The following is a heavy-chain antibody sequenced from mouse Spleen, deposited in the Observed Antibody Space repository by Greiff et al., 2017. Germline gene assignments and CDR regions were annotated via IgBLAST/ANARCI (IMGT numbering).Heavy chain of an antibody. J-gene: IGHJ1*01. CDR1: GYTFTSYG. V-gene: IGHV1-81*01. D-gene: IGHD1-1*01. CDR2: IYPRSGNT. CDR3: ARGLLGEWYFDV. Sequence: VQLQESGAELARPGASVKLSCKASGYTFTSYGISWVKQRTGQGLEWIGEIYPRSGNTYYNEKFKGKATLTADKSSSTAYMELRSLTSEDSAVYFCARGLLGEWYFDVWGAGTTVTVSS.